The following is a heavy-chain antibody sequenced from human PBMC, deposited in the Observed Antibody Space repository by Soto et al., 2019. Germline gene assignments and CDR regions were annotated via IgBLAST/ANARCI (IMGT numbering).Heavy chain of an antibody. Sequence: PGGSLRLSCAASGFTFSSYGMHWVRQAPGKGLEWVAVISYDGSNKYYADSVKGRFTISRDNSKNTLYLQMNSLRAEDTAVYYCAKDRGGQFPTFGMDVWVQGTTVTVSS. J-gene: IGHJ6*02. V-gene: IGHV3-30*18. D-gene: IGHD3-10*01. CDR2: ISYDGSNK. CDR3: AKDRGGQFPTFGMDV. CDR1: GFTFSSYG.